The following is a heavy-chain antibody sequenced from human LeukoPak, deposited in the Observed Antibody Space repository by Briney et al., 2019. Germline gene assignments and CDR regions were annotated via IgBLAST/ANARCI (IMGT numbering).Heavy chain of an antibody. V-gene: IGHV3-21*01. CDR2: ISSSSSYI. D-gene: IGHD3-10*01. CDR1: GFTFSSYS. Sequence: GGSLRLSGAASGFTFSSYSMNWVRQAPGKGLEWVSSISSSSSYIYYADSVKGRFTISRDNAKNSLYLQMNSLRAEDTAVYYCARSDYYGSGSSLYYFDYWGQGTLVTVSS. CDR3: ARSDYYGSGSSLYYFDY. J-gene: IGHJ4*02.